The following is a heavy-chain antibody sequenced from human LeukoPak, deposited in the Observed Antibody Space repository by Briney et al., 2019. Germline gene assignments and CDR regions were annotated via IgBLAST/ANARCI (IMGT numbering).Heavy chain of an antibody. CDR2: IYYSGST. CDR3: ARGSGWYYFDY. CDR1: GGSISGYY. D-gene: IGHD6-19*01. V-gene: IGHV4-59*01. Sequence: KASETLSLTSTVSGGSISGYYWSWIRQPPGKGLEWIGYIYYSGSTNYNPSLKSRVTISVDTSKNQFSLKLSSVTAADTAVYYCARGSGWYYFDYWGQGTLVTVSS. J-gene: IGHJ4*02.